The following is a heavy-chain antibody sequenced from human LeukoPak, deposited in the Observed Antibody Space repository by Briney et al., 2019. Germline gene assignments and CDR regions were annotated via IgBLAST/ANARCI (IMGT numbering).Heavy chain of an antibody. J-gene: IGHJ4*02. D-gene: IGHD4-17*01. CDR2: IIPIFGTA. V-gene: IGHV1-69*13. Sequence: ASVKVSCKASGGTFSSAAISWVRQAPGQGLEWMGGIIPIFGTANYAQKFQGRVTITADESTGTAYMELSSLRSEDTAVYYCARLTPNSIYADYGYWGQGTLVTVSA. CDR3: ARLTPNSIYADYGY. CDR1: GGTFSSAA.